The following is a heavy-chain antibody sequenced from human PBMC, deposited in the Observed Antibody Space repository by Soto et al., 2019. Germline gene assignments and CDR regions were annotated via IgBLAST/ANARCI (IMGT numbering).Heavy chain of an antibody. V-gene: IGHV1-24*01. Sequence: ASVKVSCKVSGYTLTELSMHWVRQAPGKGLEWMGGFDPEDGETIYAQKFQGRVTMTEDTSTDTAYMELSSLRSEDTDVYYCATDLLAYCGGDCRLFDIWGQGTMVTVSS. D-gene: IGHD2-21*02. CDR3: ATDLLAYCGGDCRLFDI. CDR1: GYTLTELS. J-gene: IGHJ3*02. CDR2: FDPEDGET.